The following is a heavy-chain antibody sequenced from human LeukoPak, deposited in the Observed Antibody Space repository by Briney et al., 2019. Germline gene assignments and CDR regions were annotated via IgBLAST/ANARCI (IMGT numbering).Heavy chain of an antibody. D-gene: IGHD4/OR15-4a*01. Sequence: SETLSLTCAVYGGSFSGYYWSCIRQPPGKGLEWIGEINHSGSTNYNPSLKSRVTISVDTSKNQFSLKLSSVTAADTAVYYCASGRDQLTYFQYWGQGTLATVSS. V-gene: IGHV4-34*01. CDR1: GGSFSGYY. CDR2: INHSGST. J-gene: IGHJ1*01. CDR3: ASGRDQLTYFQY.